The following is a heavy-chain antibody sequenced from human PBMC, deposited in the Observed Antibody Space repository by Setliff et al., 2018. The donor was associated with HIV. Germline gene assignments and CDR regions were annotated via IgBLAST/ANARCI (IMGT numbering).Heavy chain of an antibody. V-gene: IGHV1-18*01. D-gene: IGHD3-10*01. CDR3: ARGSDSGSYSYYYGMDV. CDR2: ISGYNGNT. CDR1: GYTFTNYG. Sequence: GASVKVSCKASGYTFTNYGITWVRQAPGQGLEWMGWISGYNGNTNYAQKLQGRVTMTTDTSTSTAYMELRSLRSDDTAVYYCARGSDSGSYSYYYGMDVWGQGTTVTVSS. J-gene: IGHJ6*02.